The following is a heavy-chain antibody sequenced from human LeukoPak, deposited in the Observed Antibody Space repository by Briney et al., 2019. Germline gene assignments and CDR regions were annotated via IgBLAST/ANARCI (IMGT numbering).Heavy chain of an antibody. CDR1: GLIYRNYW. CDR3: SRDLVRGLTTGVLDY. D-gene: IGHD3-10*01. CDR2: IKQDGSEK. J-gene: IGHJ4*02. Sequence: PGGSLRLSCAASGLIYRNYWMTWVRQAPAKGLEWVANIKQDGSEKKYLDSVKGRFTISRDNAKNSLYLQMNSLRAEDTAVYYCSRDLVRGLTTGVLDYWGQGTLVTVSS. V-gene: IGHV3-7*01.